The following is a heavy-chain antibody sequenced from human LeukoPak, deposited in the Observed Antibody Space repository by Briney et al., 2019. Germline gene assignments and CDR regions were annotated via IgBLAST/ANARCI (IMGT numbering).Heavy chain of an antibody. Sequence: QSGGSLRLSCAASGFTVSSNYMSWVRQAPGKGLEWVSVIYSGGSTYYADSVKGRFTISRDNSKNTLYFQMNSLRAEDTAVYYCARELQQPHYFDYWGQGTLVTVSS. D-gene: IGHD6-13*01. V-gene: IGHV3-53*01. CDR2: IYSGGST. CDR1: GFTVSSNY. CDR3: ARELQQPHYFDY. J-gene: IGHJ4*02.